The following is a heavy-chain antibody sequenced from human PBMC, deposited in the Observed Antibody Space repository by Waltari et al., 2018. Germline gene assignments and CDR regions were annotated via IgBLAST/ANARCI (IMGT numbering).Heavy chain of an antibody. CDR3: ARSDVVVAPARNNYYFPMEV. Sequence: QLQLQQSGPGLVKPSQTLSLACSLSGDSLRGSSYLNWFRQTAGEGLEWLGYIYSSGSTKYNPSLQSRATISIVNKTQFSLKLAAVTAADTAVYYCARSDVVVAPARNNYYFPMEVWGQGTTVTVSS. CDR1: GDSLRGSSY. V-gene: IGHV4-61*09. CDR2: IYSSGST. D-gene: IGHD2-21*01. J-gene: IGHJ6*03.